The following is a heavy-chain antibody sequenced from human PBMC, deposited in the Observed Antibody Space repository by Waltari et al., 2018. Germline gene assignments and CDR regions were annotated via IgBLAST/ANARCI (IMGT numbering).Heavy chain of an antibody. V-gene: IGHV1-46*01. CDR1: GYTFTSYY. CDR2: INPSGGST. D-gene: IGHD3-22*01. CDR3: ARSYRYYDSSGYLPGY. Sequence: QVQLVQSGAEVKKPGASVKVSCKASGYTFTSYYMHWVRQAPGQGLEWMGIINPSGGSTSYAQKFQGRVTMTRDTSTSTVYMELSSLRSEDTAVYYCARSYRYYDSSGYLPGYWGQGTLVTVSS. J-gene: IGHJ4*02.